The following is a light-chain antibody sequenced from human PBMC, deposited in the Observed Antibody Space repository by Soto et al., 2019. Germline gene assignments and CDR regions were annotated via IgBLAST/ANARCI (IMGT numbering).Light chain of an antibody. J-gene: IGLJ1*01. V-gene: IGLV1-40*01. CDR1: SSSVGAGYD. Sequence: QSVLTQPPSVSGAPGQRVTISCTGSSSSVGAGYDVHWYQHLPGTAPKLLIFSNTNRPSGVPDRFSGSKSGTSVSLAIAGLQAEDEGDYYCAAWDDSLNAYVFGSGTKLTVL. CDR2: SNT. CDR3: AAWDDSLNAYV.